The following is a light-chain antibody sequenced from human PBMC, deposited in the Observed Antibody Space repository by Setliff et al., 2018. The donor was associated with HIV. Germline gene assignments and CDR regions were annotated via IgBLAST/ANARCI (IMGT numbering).Light chain of an antibody. Sequence: QSALTQPASVSGSPGQTITISCTGTSSDVGGYNYFSWYQQHPNKAPKLRIYELSARPSGVSNRFSGSKSGNTASLTTSGLQAEDEADYYCSSYTSSSTLVFGTGTKVTVL. J-gene: IGLJ1*01. CDR1: SSDVGGYNY. CDR2: ELS. CDR3: SSYTSSSTLV. V-gene: IGLV2-14*03.